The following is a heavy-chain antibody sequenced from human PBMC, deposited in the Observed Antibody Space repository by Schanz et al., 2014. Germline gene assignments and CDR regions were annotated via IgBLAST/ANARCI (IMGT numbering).Heavy chain of an antibody. CDR1: GFTFSSNS. Sequence: EMQLLESGGGLIQPGGSLRLSCAASGFTFSSNSMNWVRQAPGKGLEWISYIGSSSSRIDHADSVKGRFTISRDNAKNSLFLQMNSLRPEDTAVYYCAKDAPYPFDLWGRGTLITVSS. V-gene: IGHV3-48*04. CDR3: AKDAPYPFDL. J-gene: IGHJ2*01. CDR2: IGSSSSRI.